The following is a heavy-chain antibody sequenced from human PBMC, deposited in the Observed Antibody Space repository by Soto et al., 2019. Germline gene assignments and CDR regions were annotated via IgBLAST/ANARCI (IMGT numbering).Heavy chain of an antibody. CDR3: ARAGRYYYDSSGYLKGHYYYYGMDV. J-gene: IGHJ6*02. CDR1: GGSFSGYY. V-gene: IGHV4-34*01. Sequence: SETLSLTCAVYGGSFSGYYWSWIRQPPGKGLEWIGEINHSGSTNYNPSLKSRVTIAVDTSKNQFSLKLSSVTAADTAVYYCARAGRYYYDSSGYLKGHYYYYGMDVWGQGTTVT. D-gene: IGHD3-22*01. CDR2: INHSGST.